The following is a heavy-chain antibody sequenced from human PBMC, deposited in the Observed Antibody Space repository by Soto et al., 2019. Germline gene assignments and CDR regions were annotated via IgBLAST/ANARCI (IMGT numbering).Heavy chain of an antibody. V-gene: IGHV3-23*01. CDR1: GFTFSSYA. D-gene: IGHD5-18*01. J-gene: IGHJ6*02. CDR3: AKDQRGYSYGADYYYGMDV. CDR2: ISGSGGST. Sequence: TGGSLRLSCAASGFTFSSYAMSWVRQAPGKGLEWVSAISGSGGSTYYADSVKGRFTISRDNSKNTLYLQMNSLRAEDTAVYYCAKDQRGYSYGADYYYGMDVWGQGTTVTVSS.